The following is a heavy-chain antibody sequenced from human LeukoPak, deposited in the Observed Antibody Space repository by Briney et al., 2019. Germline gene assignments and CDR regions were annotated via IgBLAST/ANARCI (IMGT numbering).Heavy chain of an antibody. CDR2: IRSGSSTI. CDR3: ARSRGSSGSYPFDY. Sequence: GGSLRLSCAASGFTFSSESMNWDRQAPGQGLGWVSCIRSGSSTIYYAGSVKGRFTISRDNAKNSLFLQMNSLRAEDTAVYYCARSRGSSGSYPFDYWGQGTLVTVSS. CDR1: GFTFSSES. D-gene: IGHD1-26*01. J-gene: IGHJ4*02. V-gene: IGHV3-48*01.